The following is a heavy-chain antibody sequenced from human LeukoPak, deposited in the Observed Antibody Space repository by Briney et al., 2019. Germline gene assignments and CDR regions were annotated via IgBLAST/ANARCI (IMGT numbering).Heavy chain of an antibody. CDR2: VNSDGSAT. D-gene: IGHD2/OR15-2a*01. Sequence: GGSLRLSCAASGFIFTKYWMHWVRQAPGKGLVWVSHVNSDGSATSYADSVKGRFTISRDNAKNTVYLHMNSLRVEDTAVYYCTSFYETNWGQGTLVTVTS. CDR1: GFIFTKYW. CDR3: TSFYETN. V-gene: IGHV3-74*01. J-gene: IGHJ4*02.